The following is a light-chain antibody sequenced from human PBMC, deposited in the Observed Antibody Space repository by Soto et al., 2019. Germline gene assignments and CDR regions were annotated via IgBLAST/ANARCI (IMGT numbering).Light chain of an antibody. CDR3: CSYAGSVL. Sequence: QSALTQPASVSGSPGQSITISCTGTSSDVGSYNLVSWYQQHPGKAPKHMIYEGSKRPSGVSNRFSGSKSGNTASLTISGLQAEDEADYYCCSYAGSVLFGGGTKLTVL. V-gene: IGLV2-23*01. CDR2: EGS. CDR1: SSDVGSYNL. J-gene: IGLJ3*02.